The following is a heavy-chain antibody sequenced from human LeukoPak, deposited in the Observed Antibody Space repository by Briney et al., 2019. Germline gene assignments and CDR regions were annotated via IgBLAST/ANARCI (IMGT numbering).Heavy chain of an antibody. V-gene: IGHV3-74*01. CDR1: GFTFSSYW. Sequence: GGSLRLSCAASGFTFSSYWMHWVRQAPGKGLVWVSRINSDGSSTSYADSVKGRFTISRDNAKNTLYLQMNSLGAEDTAVYYCAREERWFGELFVDYWGQGTLVTVSS. D-gene: IGHD3-10*01. J-gene: IGHJ4*02. CDR2: INSDGSST. CDR3: AREERWFGELFVDY.